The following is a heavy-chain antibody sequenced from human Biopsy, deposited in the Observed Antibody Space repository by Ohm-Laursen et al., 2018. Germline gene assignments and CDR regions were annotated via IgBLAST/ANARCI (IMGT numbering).Heavy chain of an antibody. CDR1: GYSFTSYG. CDR3: ARVTLPLYLDY. Sequence: ASVKVSCKASGYSFTSYGISWVRQAPGEGLEWMGRISSYNGNTNYAQKFQGRVTMTADTSTSTVYMEVRGLRSDDTAVYYCARVTLPLYLDYWGQGTRVSVSS. V-gene: IGHV1-18*01. D-gene: IGHD5/OR15-5a*01. CDR2: ISSYNGNT. J-gene: IGHJ4*02.